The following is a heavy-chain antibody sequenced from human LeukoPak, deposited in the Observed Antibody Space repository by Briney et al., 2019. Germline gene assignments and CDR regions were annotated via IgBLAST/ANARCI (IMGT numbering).Heavy chain of an antibody. Sequence: PSETLSLTCTVSGGSISSGGYYWSWIRQPPGKGLEWIGYIYHSGSTYYNPSLKSRVTISVDRSKNRFSLKLSSVTAADTAVYYCARESVGYCSSTSCYNTFAHYWGQGTLVTVSS. CDR3: ARESVGYCSSTSCYNTFAHY. D-gene: IGHD2-2*02. J-gene: IGHJ4*02. CDR2: IYHSGST. V-gene: IGHV4-30-2*01. CDR1: GGSISSGGYY.